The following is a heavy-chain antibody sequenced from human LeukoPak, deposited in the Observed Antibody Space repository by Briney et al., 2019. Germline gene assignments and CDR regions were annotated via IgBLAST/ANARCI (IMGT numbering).Heavy chain of an antibody. D-gene: IGHD6-19*01. CDR2: IYHSGST. CDR1: GYPISSGYY. Sequence: ASETLSLTCTVSGYPISSGYYWGWIRQPPGKGLEWIGGIYHSGSTYYNPSLKSRVTISVDTSKKQFSLKLSSVTAADTAVYYCARDIGGAVAGDYWGQGTLVTVSS. V-gene: IGHV4-38-2*02. J-gene: IGHJ4*02. CDR3: ARDIGGAVAGDY.